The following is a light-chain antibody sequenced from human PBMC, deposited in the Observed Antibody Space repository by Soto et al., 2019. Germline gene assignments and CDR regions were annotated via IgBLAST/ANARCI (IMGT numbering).Light chain of an antibody. CDR2: GAS. CDR1: QSVSSSY. CDR3: QHYGSSPWT. J-gene: IGKJ1*01. Sequence: EIVLTQSPCTLSLSPGERATLACRASQSVSSSYLAWYQHKPSQAPRLLMYGASSRATGIPDRFSGSGSGTDFTLTISRLESNDLAEYYGQHYGSSPWTFGQGTKVEIK. V-gene: IGKV3-20*01.